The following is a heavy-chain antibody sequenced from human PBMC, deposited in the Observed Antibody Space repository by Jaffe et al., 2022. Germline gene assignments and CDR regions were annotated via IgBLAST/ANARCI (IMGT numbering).Heavy chain of an antibody. Sequence: EVQLVQSGAEVKKPGDSLKISCKGSGYTFTSYWIGWVRQMPGKGLEWMGVISPDDSRVKYSPSFQGQITISADKFIRTVYLQWSSLEASDTAMYYCVRPYGGYKADPVPFDYWGQGTLVTVSS. V-gene: IGHV5-51*03. CDR2: ISPDDSRV. D-gene: IGHD6-25*01. CDR3: VRPYGGYKADPVPFDY. J-gene: IGHJ4*02. CDR1: GYTFTSYW.